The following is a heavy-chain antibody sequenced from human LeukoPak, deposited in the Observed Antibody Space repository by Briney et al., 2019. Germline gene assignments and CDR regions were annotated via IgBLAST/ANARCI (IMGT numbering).Heavy chain of an antibody. CDR3: AREHTIAATGTHWVAP. J-gene: IGHJ5*02. CDR1: GFTFSSYA. D-gene: IGHD6-13*01. CDR2: MWYDGSNE. V-gene: IGHV3-33*08. Sequence: GGSLRLSCAASGFTFSSYAMSWVRQAPGTGLEWVAVMWYDGSNEAYADSVRGRFTISRDNSENRLYLQMSSLRVEDTAVYYCAREHTIAATGTHWVAPWGQGTLVTVSS.